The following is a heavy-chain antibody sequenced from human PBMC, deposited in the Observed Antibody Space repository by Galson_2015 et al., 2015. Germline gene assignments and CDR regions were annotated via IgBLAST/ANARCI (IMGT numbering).Heavy chain of an antibody. V-gene: IGHV1-69*13. J-gene: IGHJ5*02. Sequence: SVKVSCKASGGTFSSYAISWVRQAPGQGLEWMGGIIPIFGTANYAQKFQGRVTITADESRSTAYMELSSLRSEDTAVYYCARLGGSYYDSSGYRRFDPWGQGTLVTVSS. CDR3: ARLGGSYYDSSGYRRFDP. CDR1: GGTFSSYA. D-gene: IGHD3-22*01. CDR2: IIPIFGTA.